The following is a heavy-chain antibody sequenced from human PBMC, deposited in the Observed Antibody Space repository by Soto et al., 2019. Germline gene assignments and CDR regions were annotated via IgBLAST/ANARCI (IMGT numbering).Heavy chain of an antibody. J-gene: IGHJ4*02. CDR2: IYSSGST. D-gene: IGHD5-12*01. V-gene: IGHV4-39*02. CDR3: ARLRRDGYNWDY. Sequence: HLQLQESGPGLVKPSETLSLTCTVSGGSISSSSYYWGWIRQPPGKGLEWIGSIYSSGSTYYNPSLKRRVPISVDTSKNHFSLKLSSMTAADTAVYYCARLRRDGYNWDYWGQGTLVTVSS. CDR1: GGSISSSSYY.